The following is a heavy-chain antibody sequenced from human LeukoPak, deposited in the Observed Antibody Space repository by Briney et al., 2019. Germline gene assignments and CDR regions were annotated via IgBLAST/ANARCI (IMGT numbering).Heavy chain of an antibody. V-gene: IGHV3-23*01. CDR2: ISGSGGST. J-gene: IGHJ4*02. CDR3: AKGGGILGYCSGGSCNFDY. CDR1: GFTFSSYA. Sequence: GGSLRLSCAASGFTFSSYAMSWVRQAPGKGLEWVSAISGSGGSTYYADSVKGRFTISRDNSKNTLYLQMNSLRAEDTAVYYCAKGGGILGYCSGGSCNFDYWGQGTLVTVSS. D-gene: IGHD2-15*01.